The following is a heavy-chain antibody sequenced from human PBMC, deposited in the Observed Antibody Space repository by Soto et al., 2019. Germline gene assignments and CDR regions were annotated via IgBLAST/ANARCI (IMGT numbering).Heavy chain of an antibody. J-gene: IGHJ4*02. CDR2: IKFDGSEK. CDR3: VKDGGYCSSATCYSPRNHYFDS. V-gene: IGHV3-7*04. Sequence: GGSLRLSCVSSVFSFSDYWMSWVRQSPGNGPEWVANIKFDGSEKQYVDSVRGRFSISRDNFRNSLFLQMNSLRAGDTAIYYCVKDGGYCSSATCYSPRNHYFDSWGQGTLVTVSS. CDR1: VFSFSDYW. D-gene: IGHD2-2*01.